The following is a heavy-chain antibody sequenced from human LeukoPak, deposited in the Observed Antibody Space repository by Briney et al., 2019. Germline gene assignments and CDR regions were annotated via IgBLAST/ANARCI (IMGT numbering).Heavy chain of an antibody. V-gene: IGHV4-34*01. CDR2: INHSGST. J-gene: IGHJ4*02. CDR3: ASGADY. Sequence: SETLSLTCAVYGGSFSGYYWSWIRQPPGKGLEWIGEINHSGSTNYNPSLKSRVTISVDTSKNQFSLKLSSVTAADTAVYYCASGADYWGQGTLVTVSS. CDR1: GGSFSGYY.